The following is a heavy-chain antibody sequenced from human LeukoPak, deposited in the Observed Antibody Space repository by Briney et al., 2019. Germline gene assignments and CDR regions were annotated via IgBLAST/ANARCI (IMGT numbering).Heavy chain of an antibody. V-gene: IGHV1-2*02. D-gene: IGHD3-10*01. J-gene: IGHJ4*02. CDR3: TLPQDFGELSSIPGY. CDR1: GYTFTGYY. CDR2: INPNSGGA. Sequence: ASVKVSCKASGYTFTGYYIHWVRQAPGQGLEWMGWINPNSGGANYAQKFQGRVTMTRDTSISTAYMELSRLRSDDTAVYYCTLPQDFGELSSIPGYWGQGTLVTVSS.